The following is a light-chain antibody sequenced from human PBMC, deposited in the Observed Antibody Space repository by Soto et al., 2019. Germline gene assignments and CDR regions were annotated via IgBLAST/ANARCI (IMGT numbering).Light chain of an antibody. Sequence: QSVLTQPPSASSTPGQTVTISCSGSTSNIGTSYVYWYQHLPGTAPKLLIYLGDQRASGVSDRFSGSKSGTSASLAINGLRSDDEADYYCAAWDDNLNAYVFGSGTKLTVL. CDR3: AAWDDNLNAYV. V-gene: IGLV1-47*02. J-gene: IGLJ1*01. CDR1: TSNIGTSY. CDR2: LGD.